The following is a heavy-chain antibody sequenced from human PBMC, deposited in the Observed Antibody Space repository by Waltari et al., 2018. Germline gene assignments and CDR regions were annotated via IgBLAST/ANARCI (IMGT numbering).Heavy chain of an antibody. CDR3: AREDEPYGDHLDF. CDR1: GYTFNTQY. CDR2: IKPRRGST. Sequence: QVQLVQSGAGLNKTGASANVSSKTSGYTFNTQYLHWVRQAPGHGPEWMGVIKPRRGSTRYAQMFEGKVIMTRDTATSTVDMSLSSLTADDTAVYYCAREDEPYGDHLDFWGQGTPVTVSS. D-gene: IGHD4-17*01. V-gene: IGHV1-46*02. J-gene: IGHJ4*02.